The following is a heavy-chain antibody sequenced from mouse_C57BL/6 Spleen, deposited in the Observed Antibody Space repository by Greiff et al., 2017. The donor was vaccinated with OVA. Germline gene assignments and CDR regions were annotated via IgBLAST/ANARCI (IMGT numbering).Heavy chain of an antibody. Sequence: EVQRVESGGGFVKPGGSLKLSCAASGFTFSDYGMHWVRQAPEKGLEWVAYISSGSSTIYYADTVKGRFTISRDNAKNTLFLQMTSLRSEDTAMYYCARGGDYGYDLYYWGQGTTLTVSS. CDR2: ISSGSSTI. CDR3: ARGGDYGYDLYY. V-gene: IGHV5-17*01. D-gene: IGHD2-2*01. J-gene: IGHJ2*01. CDR1: GFTFSDYG.